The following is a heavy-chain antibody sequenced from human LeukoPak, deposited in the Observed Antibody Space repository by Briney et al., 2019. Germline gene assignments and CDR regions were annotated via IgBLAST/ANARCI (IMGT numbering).Heavy chain of an antibody. CDR1: GFTFSTYS. J-gene: IGHJ3*02. Sequence: GGSLRLSCAASGFTFSTYSMNSVRQARGKGLEWVSSITSSSSYIYYAASVKGRFTISRDNAKNSLYLQMNSLRAEDTAVYYCATFSGRAVDICGRETILTVSS. CDR3: ATFSGRAVDI. D-gene: IGHD3-3*02. V-gene: IGHV3-21*01. CDR2: ITSSSSYI.